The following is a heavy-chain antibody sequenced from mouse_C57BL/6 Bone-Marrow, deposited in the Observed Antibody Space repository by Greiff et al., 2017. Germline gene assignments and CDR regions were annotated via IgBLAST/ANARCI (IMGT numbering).Heavy chain of an antibody. D-gene: IGHD1-1*01. V-gene: IGHV3-6*01. J-gene: IGHJ1*03. Sequence: VQLKESGPGLVKPSQSLSLTCSVTGYSITSGYYWNWIRQFPGNKLEWMGYISYDGSNNYNPSLKNRISITRDTSKNQFFLKLNSVTTEDTATYYCARGGEYTTGYFDVWGTGTTVTVSS. CDR2: ISYDGSN. CDR3: ARGGEYTTGYFDV. CDR1: GYSITSGYY.